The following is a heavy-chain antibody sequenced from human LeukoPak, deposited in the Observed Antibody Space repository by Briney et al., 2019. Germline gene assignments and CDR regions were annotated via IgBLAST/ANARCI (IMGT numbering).Heavy chain of an antibody. J-gene: IGHJ4*02. CDR1: GGSISSGGYS. V-gene: IGHV4-30-4*07. CDR3: ARVKRKYQLLKPLHETPSHYFDY. Sequence: SETLSLTCAVSGGSISSGGYSWSWIRQPPGKGLEWIGYIYYSGSTYYNPSLKSRVTISVDTSKNQFSLKLSSVTAADTAVYYCARVKRKYQLLKPLHETPSHYFDYWGQGTLVTVSS. CDR2: IYYSGST. D-gene: IGHD2-2*01.